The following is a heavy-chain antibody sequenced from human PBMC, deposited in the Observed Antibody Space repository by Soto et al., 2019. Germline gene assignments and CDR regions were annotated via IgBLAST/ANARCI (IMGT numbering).Heavy chain of an antibody. D-gene: IGHD3-22*01. CDR1: GGTFKNYA. CDR2: ILPVFDEL. CDR3: ARASDTSGYYY. J-gene: IGHJ4*02. V-gene: IGHV1-69*01. Sequence: QVQLVQSESEVKKPGSSVKVSCKVSGGTFKNYAISWVRQAPGQGLEWVGGILPVFDELNYAPKLQGRGKITADEVTSTAHLELGSRTSEDTAVYFCARASDTSGYYYWGQGALVTVSS.